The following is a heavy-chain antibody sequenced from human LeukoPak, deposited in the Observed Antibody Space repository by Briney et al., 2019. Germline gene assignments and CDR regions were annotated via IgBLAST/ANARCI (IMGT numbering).Heavy chain of an antibody. CDR2: MSTDGNIK. J-gene: IGHJ4*02. Sequence: GGSLRLSCVASGFTFSSYVLHWVRQAPGKGLEWVAVMSTDGNIKFYTDSVRGRFTISRDNSENTLYLQMNSLRTEDTALYYCARDPIMGAPDYFDYWGQGTLVTVSS. CDR1: GFTFSSYV. V-gene: IGHV3-30*04. D-gene: IGHD1-26*01. CDR3: ARDPIMGAPDYFDY.